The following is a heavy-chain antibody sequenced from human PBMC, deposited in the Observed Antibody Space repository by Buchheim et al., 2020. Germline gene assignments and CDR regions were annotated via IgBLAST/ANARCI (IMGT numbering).Heavy chain of an antibody. CDR2: ISGGGTST. V-gene: IGHV3-23*01. CDR1: GFTFSSYA. CDR3: AKDPTGYYYDSSGYYPNWYFDL. Sequence: EMQLLESGGGLVQPGGSLRLSCAASGFTFSSYAMSWVRQAPGKGLEWVSAISGGGTSTYYADSVKVRFTISRDNSKNTLYLQMNSLRAEDTAVYYCAKDPTGYYYDSSGYYPNWYFDLWGRGTL. J-gene: IGHJ2*01. D-gene: IGHD3-22*01.